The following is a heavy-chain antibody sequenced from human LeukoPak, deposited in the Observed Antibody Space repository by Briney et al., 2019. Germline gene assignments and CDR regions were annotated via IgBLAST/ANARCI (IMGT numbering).Heavy chain of an antibody. CDR1: GFTFNRHW. V-gene: IGHV3-74*01. Sequence: GGSLRLSCAASGFTFNRHWMHWVRQAPGKGLVWVSRSNSDGSSTVYADSVKGRFTISRDNAKNTLYLQMNSLRAEDTAVYYCAREVPPWFDPWGQGTLVTVSS. J-gene: IGHJ5*02. CDR2: SNSDGSST. CDR3: AREVPPWFDP.